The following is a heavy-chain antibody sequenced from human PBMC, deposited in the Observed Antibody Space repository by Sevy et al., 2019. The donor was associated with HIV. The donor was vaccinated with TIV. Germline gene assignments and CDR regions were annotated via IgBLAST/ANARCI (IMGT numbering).Heavy chain of an antibody. D-gene: IGHD7-27*01. J-gene: IGHJ4*02. CDR2: AYYNGGT. Sequence: SETLSLTCTVSGGSLNTYGWSWIRQPPGKGLEWIGYAYYNGGTNYNPSLKSRLTLLVGTSGGQFSRQLGSVTPADTAVYYCGRDNWGSIDYWGQGVLVTVSS. CDR1: GGSLNTYG. V-gene: IGHV4-59*01. CDR3: GRDNWGSIDY.